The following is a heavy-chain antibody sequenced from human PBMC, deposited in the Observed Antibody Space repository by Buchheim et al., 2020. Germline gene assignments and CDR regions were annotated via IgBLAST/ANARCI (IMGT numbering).Heavy chain of an antibody. J-gene: IGHJ4*02. V-gene: IGHV1-2*02. CDR2: INPDSGGT. CDR1: GFTLTGYY. CDR3: ARTSSFDY. Sequence: QVQLVQSGAEVKKPGASVKVSCKASGFTLTGYYMHWVRQAPGQGLEWMGWINPDSGGTNYAQKFQGRVAMTRDTSINTDYMELSSLTSDDSAVYYCARTSSFDYWGQGTL.